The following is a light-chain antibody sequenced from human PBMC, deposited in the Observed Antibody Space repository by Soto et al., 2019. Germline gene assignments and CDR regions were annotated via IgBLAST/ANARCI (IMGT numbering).Light chain of an antibody. CDR3: QHYNSYSEA. CDR1: QTISSW. J-gene: IGKJ1*01. Sequence: DFQMTQSPSTLSATVGDRVTIXXRASQTISSWLAWYQQKPGKAPKVXIYKASTLKSGVPSRFSGSGSGTEFTLTISSLQPDDFATYYCQHYNSYSEAFGQGTKVDIK. V-gene: IGKV1-5*03. CDR2: KAS.